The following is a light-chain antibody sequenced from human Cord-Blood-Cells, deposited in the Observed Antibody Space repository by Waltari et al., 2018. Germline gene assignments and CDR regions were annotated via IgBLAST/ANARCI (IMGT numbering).Light chain of an antibody. CDR2: DVS. CDR1: RSAVGGYNY. V-gene: IGLV2-11*01. Sequence: QSALPQPRSVSGSPGQSVTISCTGTRSAVGGYNYVSWYQQHPGKAPKLMIYDVSKRPSGVPDRFSGSKSGNTASLTISGLQAEDEADYYCCSYAGSYTYVFGTGTKVTVL. CDR3: CSYAGSYTYV. J-gene: IGLJ1*01.